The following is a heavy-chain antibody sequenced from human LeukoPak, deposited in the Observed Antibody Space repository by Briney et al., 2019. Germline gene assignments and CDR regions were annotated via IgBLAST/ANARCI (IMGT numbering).Heavy chain of an antibody. J-gene: IGHJ4*02. D-gene: IGHD2-15*01. CDR3: AKSGLNRFDY. Sequence: GGSLRLSCAASGFTFSTFAMIWVRQPPGKGLEWVSVIYSGGSTYYADSVKGRFTISRDNSKNTLYLQMNSLRAEDTAVYYCAKSGLNRFDYWGQGTLVTVSS. CDR1: GFTFSTFA. CDR2: IYSGGST. V-gene: IGHV3-23*03.